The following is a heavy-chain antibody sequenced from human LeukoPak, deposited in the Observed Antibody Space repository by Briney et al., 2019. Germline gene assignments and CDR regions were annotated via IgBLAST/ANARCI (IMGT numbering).Heavy chain of an antibody. D-gene: IGHD2-2*01. V-gene: IGHV3-20*04. Sequence: GGSLRLSCAASGLTFDEYVMNWVRHSPGKGLELLSIINWNGDATHYTDSVAGRFTISRDNAKNSLYLQMNSLRAEDTAFYFCARAYCSSASCYLDNFYYYMDVWGKGTTVIVSS. CDR3: ARAYCSSASCYLDNFYYYMDV. CDR1: GLTFDEYV. CDR2: INWNGDAT. J-gene: IGHJ6*03.